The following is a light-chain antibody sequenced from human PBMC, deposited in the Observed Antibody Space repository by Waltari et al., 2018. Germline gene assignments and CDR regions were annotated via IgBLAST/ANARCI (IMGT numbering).Light chain of an antibody. CDR1: ELPKQD. CDR3: QSADSTNTYWV. J-gene: IGLJ2*01. V-gene: IGLV3-25*03. CDR2: KDT. Sequence: SYELTQPPSVSVSPGQTARITCSGDELPKQDAFWYRQKPGQAPDLLIYKDTERPSGIPERVSASSSGTTVTLTITGVQPEDEADYYCQSADSTNTYWVFGGGTKLTVL.